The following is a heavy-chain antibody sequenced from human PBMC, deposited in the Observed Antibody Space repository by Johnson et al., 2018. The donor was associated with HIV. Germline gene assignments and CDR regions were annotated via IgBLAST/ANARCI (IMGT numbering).Heavy chain of an antibody. CDR1: GFTCSSYA. D-gene: IGHD3-22*01. CDR3: AREVNAFDI. J-gene: IGHJ3*02. CDR2: ISYDGSNK. V-gene: IGHV3-30*04. Sequence: QVQLVESGGGVVQPGRSLRLSCAASGFTCSSYAMHWVRQAPGKGLEWVAVISYDGSNKYYADSVKGRFTISRDNSKTTLYLQMNSLRAEDTAVYYCAREVNAFDIWGQGTVVTVSS.